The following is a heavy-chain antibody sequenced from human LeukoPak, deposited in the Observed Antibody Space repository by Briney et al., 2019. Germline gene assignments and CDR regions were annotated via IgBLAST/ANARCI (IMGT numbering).Heavy chain of an antibody. CDR3: ARTLYISAVPGGFDY. CDR2: INPNSGGT. CDR1: GYTFTDYI. Sequence: ASVRVSCKASGYTFTDYIINWVRQAPGQGLEWMGWINPNSGGTNYAQKFQGRVTMTRDTSISTAYMELSRLRSDDTALYYCARTLYISAVPGGFDYWGQGTLVTVSS. V-gene: IGHV1-2*02. D-gene: IGHD6-13*01. J-gene: IGHJ4*02.